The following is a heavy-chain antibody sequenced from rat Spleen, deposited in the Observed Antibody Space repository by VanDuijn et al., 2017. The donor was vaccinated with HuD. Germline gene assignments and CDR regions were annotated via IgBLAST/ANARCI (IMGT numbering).Heavy chain of an antibody. V-gene: IGHV5-20*01. CDR3: CGPFDY. Sequence: EVQLVESDGDLVQPGRSLKLSCAASGLTFSAYYMAWIRQAPGKGLEWIASITNAGGSTYYSDSVKGRFTISRDNAKSALFLQMNSLRSEDTATYYCCGPFDYWGQGVTVTVSS. J-gene: IGHJ2*01. CDR1: GLTFSAYY. CDR2: ITNAGGST.